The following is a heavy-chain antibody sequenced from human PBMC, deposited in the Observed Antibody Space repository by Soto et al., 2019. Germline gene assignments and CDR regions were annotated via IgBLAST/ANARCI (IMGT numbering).Heavy chain of an antibody. V-gene: IGHV4-39*01. D-gene: IGHD2-2*01. Sequence: SETLSLTCTVSGGSISSSSYYWGWIRQPPGKGLEWIGSIYYSGSTYYNPSLKSRVTISVDTSKNQFSLKLSSVTAADTAVYYCARLDIVVVPAAIPYYYMDVWGKGTTVTVSS. J-gene: IGHJ6*03. CDR1: GGSISSSSYY. CDR3: ARLDIVVVPAAIPYYYMDV. CDR2: IYYSGST.